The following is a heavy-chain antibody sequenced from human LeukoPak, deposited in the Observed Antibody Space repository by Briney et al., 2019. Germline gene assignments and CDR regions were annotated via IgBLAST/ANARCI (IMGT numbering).Heavy chain of an antibody. CDR2: IYPGDSNT. J-gene: IGHJ4*02. D-gene: IGHD3-9*01. CDR1: GYTFSNYW. CDR3: ARRKGYDIMTAYGY. Sequence: GESLKISCHGSGYTFSNYWIGWVRQMPGKGPEWMGIIYPGDSNTRYSPSFQGQVTISADKSINTAYLQWSSLRASDTAMYYCARRKGYDIMTAYGYWGQGTLVTVSS. V-gene: IGHV5-51*01.